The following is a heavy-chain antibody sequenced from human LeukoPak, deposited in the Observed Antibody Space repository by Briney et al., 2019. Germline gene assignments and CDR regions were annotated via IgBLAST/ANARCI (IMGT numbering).Heavy chain of an antibody. CDR1: GYTFSNYY. V-gene: IGHV1-2*06. CDR2: FNPNTGGA. D-gene: IGHD1-1*01. CDR3: ARAASRTAGLELQH. J-gene: IGHJ1*01. Sequence: ASVKVSCKASGYTFSNYYLHWVRQAPGQGLEWMGRFNPNTGGANSAQNFQDRVTMTRDTSISTAYLELTRLKSDDTAVYYCARAASRTAGLELQHWGQGTMVTVSS.